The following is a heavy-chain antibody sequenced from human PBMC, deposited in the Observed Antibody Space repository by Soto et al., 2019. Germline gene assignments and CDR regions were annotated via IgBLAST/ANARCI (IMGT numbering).Heavy chain of an antibody. CDR2: TSSSSSYI. D-gene: IGHD3-10*01. V-gene: IGHV3-21*01. CDR3: ARENYYGSGSYLTWFDP. J-gene: IGHJ5*02. CDR1: GFTFSSYS. Sequence: GGSLRLSCAASGFTFSSYSMNWVRQAPGKGLEWVSSTSSSSSYIYYADSVKGRFTISRDNAKNSLYLQMNSLRAEDTAVYYCARENYYGSGSYLTWFDPWGQGTLVTVSS.